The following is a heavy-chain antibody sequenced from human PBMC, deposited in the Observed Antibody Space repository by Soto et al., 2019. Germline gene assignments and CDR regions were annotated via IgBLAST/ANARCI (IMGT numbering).Heavy chain of an antibody. CDR1: GFTFSSYW. CDR3: ARQAIAAAGPPYYYYMDV. V-gene: IGHV3-7*01. D-gene: IGHD6-13*01. Sequence: GGSLRLSCAASGFTFSSYWMSWVRQAPGKGLEWVANIKQDGSEKYYVDSVKGRFTISRDNAKNSLYLQMNSLRAEDTAVYYCARQAIAAAGPPYYYYMDVWGKGTTVTVSS. J-gene: IGHJ6*03. CDR2: IKQDGSEK.